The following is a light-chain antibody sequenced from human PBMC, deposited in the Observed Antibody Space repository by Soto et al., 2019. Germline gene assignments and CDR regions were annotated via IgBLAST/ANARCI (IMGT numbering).Light chain of an antibody. CDR1: SSDVGGYNY. J-gene: IGLJ2*01. Sequence: QSALTQPASMSGSPGQSITISCTGTSSDVGGYNYVSWYQQHPGKAPKLMIYEVSNRPSGVSNRFSASKSGNTASLTISGLQAEDEADYYCSSYTSSSSVVFGGGTKVTVL. V-gene: IGLV2-14*01. CDR3: SSYTSSSSVV. CDR2: EVS.